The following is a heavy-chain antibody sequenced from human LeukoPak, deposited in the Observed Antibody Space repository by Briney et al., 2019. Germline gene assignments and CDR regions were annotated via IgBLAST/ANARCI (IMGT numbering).Heavy chain of an antibody. V-gene: IGHV3-23*01. Sequence: GGSLRLSCAASGFTFSSYAMSWVRQAPGKGLEWVSAISGSGGSTYYADSVKGWFTISRDNSKNTLYLQMNSLRAEDTAVYYCARTSNEYSTSYYFDYWGQGTLVTVSS. J-gene: IGHJ4*02. CDR2: ISGSGGST. CDR1: GFTFSSYA. CDR3: ARTSNEYSTSYYFDY. D-gene: IGHD6-6*01.